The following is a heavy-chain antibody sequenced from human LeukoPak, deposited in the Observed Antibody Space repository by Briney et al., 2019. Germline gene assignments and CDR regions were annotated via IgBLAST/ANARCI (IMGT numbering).Heavy chain of an antibody. V-gene: IGHV4-39*07. CDR2: IYYSGST. J-gene: IGHJ6*02. CDR3: ARDLVNRIPYYYYGMDV. CDR1: GGSISGSSYF. Sequence: SETLSLTCTVSGGSISGSSYFWGWIRQPPGKGLEWIGSIYYSGSTYYNPSLKSRVTISVDTSKNQFSLKLSSVTAADTAVYYCARDLVNRIPYYYYGMDVWGQGTTVTVSS. D-gene: IGHD2/OR15-2a*01.